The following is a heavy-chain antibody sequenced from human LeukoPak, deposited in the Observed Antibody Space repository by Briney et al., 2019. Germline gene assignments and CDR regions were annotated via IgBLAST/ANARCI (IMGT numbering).Heavy chain of an antibody. V-gene: IGHV3-30*04. Sequence: GESLRLSCAASGFTFNIYSMHWVRQAPGKGLEWVAVISYDGSNKYYADSVKGRFTISRDNSKNTLYLHMNSLRAEDTAVYYCATRNKPGIPFDYWGQGTLVTVSS. CDR2: ISYDGSNK. CDR1: GFTFNIYS. D-gene: IGHD7-27*01. CDR3: ATRNKPGIPFDY. J-gene: IGHJ4*02.